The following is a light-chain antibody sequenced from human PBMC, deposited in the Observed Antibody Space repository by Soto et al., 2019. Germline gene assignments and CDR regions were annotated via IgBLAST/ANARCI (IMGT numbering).Light chain of an antibody. CDR3: QQRYRWPPFT. V-gene: IGKV1-39*01. Sequence: DIQMTQSPSSLSASVGDRVTITCRASQTITTYLNWYQQKPGKAPQLLIYGASTLQSGVPSRFTGRGSGTDFTLTISSLQPEDFAVYYCQQRYRWPPFTFGPGTKVDIK. J-gene: IGKJ3*01. CDR1: QTITTY. CDR2: GAS.